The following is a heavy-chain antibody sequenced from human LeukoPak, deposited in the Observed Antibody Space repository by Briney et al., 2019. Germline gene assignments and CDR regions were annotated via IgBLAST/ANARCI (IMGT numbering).Heavy chain of an antibody. D-gene: IGHD3-9*01. Sequence: ASVKVSCKASGYTFTGYYMHWVRQAPGQGLEWMGWINPNSGGTNYAQKFQGRVTMTRDTSLSTAYLELSRLRCDDTAVYYCARSPYYDILTGPTLNLDYWGQGTLVTVSS. CDR1: GYTFTGYY. V-gene: IGHV1-2*02. CDR2: INPNSGGT. J-gene: IGHJ4*02. CDR3: ARSPYYDILTGPTLNLDY.